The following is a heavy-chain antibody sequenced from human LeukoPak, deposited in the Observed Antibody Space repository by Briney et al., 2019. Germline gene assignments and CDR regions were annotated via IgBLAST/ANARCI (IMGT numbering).Heavy chain of an antibody. J-gene: IGHJ4*02. CDR1: GGTFSSYA. V-gene: IGHV1-69*04. CDR3: ARDALDYGGNSHLDY. Sequence: SVKVSCKASGGTFSSYAISWVRQAPGQGLEWMGRIIPILGIANYAQKFQGRVTITADKSTSTAYMELSSLRSEDTAVYYCARDALDYGGNSHLDYWGQGTLVTVSS. D-gene: IGHD4-17*01. CDR2: IIPILGIA.